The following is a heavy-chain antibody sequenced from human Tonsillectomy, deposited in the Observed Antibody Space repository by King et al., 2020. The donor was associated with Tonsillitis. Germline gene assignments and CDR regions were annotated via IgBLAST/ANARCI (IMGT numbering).Heavy chain of an antibody. J-gene: IGHJ4*02. V-gene: IGHV4-4*07. Sequence: VQLQESGPGLVKPSETLSLTCSVSGGSISGYFWSWIRQPAGKGLEWIGRIYTFGSTNYNPSLKSRVSMSLDTSKKQFSLNLTSVTAADTAMYYCARESSGGWYYFDYWGQGTLVTVSS. CDR1: GGSISGYF. D-gene: IGHD2-15*01. CDR2: IYTFGST. CDR3: ARESSGGWYYFDY.